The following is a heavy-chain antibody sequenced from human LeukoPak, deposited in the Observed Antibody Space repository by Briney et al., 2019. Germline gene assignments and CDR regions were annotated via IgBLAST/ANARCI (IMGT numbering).Heavy chain of an antibody. D-gene: IGHD2-2*01. J-gene: IGHJ5*02. CDR1: GYTFTDYY. Sequence: GASVKVSCRASGYTFTDYYIHWVRQAPGQGLEWMGWINPDNGGTNYVQKFQGRVTMTRDTSIRTVYMDLSRLRSDDTAVFYCTREARVGNWFDPWGQGTQVTAAS. CDR2: INPDNGGT. V-gene: IGHV1-2*02. CDR3: TREARVGNWFDP.